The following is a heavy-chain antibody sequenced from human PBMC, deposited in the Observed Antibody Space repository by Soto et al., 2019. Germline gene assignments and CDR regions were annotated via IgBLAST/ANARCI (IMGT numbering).Heavy chain of an antibody. D-gene: IGHD3-10*01. CDR2: MNPNSGNT. CDR3: ARGRSLWFGGNDAFDI. CDR1: GYTFTSYD. V-gene: IGHV1-8*01. Sequence: ASVKVSCKASGYTFTSYDINWVRQATGQGLEWMGWMNPNSGNTGYAQKFQGRVTMTRNTSISTAYMELSSLRSEDTAVYYCARGRSLWFGGNDAFDIWGQGTMVNVS. J-gene: IGHJ3*02.